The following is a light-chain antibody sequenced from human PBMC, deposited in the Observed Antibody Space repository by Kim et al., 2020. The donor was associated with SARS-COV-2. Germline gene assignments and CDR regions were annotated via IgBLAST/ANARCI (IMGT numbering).Light chain of an antibody. CDR2: AAS. CDR1: QNISRY. Sequence: SSVGDRVTITCRASQNISRYLNWYQQKPGKAPNLLIYAASTLQSGVPSRFSGSGAGTDVTLTISSLQPEDFATYYCQQTYTTPGTFGQGTKVDIK. CDR3: QQTYTTPGT. J-gene: IGKJ1*01. V-gene: IGKV1-39*01.